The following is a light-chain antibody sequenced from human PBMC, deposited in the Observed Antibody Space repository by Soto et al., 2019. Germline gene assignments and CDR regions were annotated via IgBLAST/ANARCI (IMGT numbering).Light chain of an antibody. V-gene: IGLV2-14*01. CDR2: DVT. Sequence: QSALTQPASVSGSPGQSITISCTGTSSDVGRYNYVSWYQQHPGKAPKLMIFDVTNRPSGVSNRFSGSKSGNTASLTISGLQAEVEADYYCSSFTTSSTYVFGTGTKLTVL. CDR1: SSDVGRYNY. CDR3: SSFTTSSTYV. J-gene: IGLJ1*01.